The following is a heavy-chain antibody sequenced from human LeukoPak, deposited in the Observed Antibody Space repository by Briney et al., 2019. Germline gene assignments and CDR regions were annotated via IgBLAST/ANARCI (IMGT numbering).Heavy chain of an antibody. V-gene: IGHV3-23*01. J-gene: IGHJ3*02. CDR2: ISGSGGST. CDR3: AFGRVVVPAAILGDAFDI. D-gene: IGHD2-2*02. CDR1: GFTFSSYA. Sequence: GGSLRLSCAASGFTFSSYAMSWVRQAPGKGLEWVSAISGSGGSTYYADSVKGRFTISRDNSKNTLYLQMNSLRAEDTAVYYCAFGRVVVPAAILGDAFDIWGQGTVVTVSS.